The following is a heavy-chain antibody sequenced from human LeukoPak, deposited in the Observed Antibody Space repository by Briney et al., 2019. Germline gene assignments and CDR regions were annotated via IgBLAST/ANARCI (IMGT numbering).Heavy chain of an antibody. D-gene: IGHD3-16*01. Sequence: GGSLRLSCAASGFSFSSYAMSWVRQAPGKGLEWVSAISGSGGSTYYADSVKGRFTISRDNSKNTLYLQMNSLRAEDTAVYYCAKRVYDYVWGSYQDAWGQGTLVTVSS. CDR2: ISGSGGST. CDR1: GFSFSSYA. J-gene: IGHJ4*02. CDR3: AKRVYDYVWGSYQDA. V-gene: IGHV3-23*01.